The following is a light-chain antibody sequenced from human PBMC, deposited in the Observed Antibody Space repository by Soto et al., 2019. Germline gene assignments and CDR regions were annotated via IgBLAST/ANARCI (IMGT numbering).Light chain of an antibody. CDR2: DAS. Sequence: EIVLTQSPATLSLSPGERATLSCRASQSVNSYLGWYQQKPGQAPRLLIYDASNRATGIPARFSGSGSGTDFTLTISSLEPQDFAVYYGQQAGTFGQGTRLEIK. J-gene: IGKJ5*01. CDR1: QSVNSY. V-gene: IGKV3-11*01. CDR3: QQAGT.